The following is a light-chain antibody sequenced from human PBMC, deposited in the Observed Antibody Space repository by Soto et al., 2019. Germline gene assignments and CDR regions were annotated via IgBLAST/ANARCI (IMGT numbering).Light chain of an antibody. CDR3: QEYTHWPLT. CDR1: QTVSGN. CDR2: GTS. V-gene: IGKV3-15*01. Sequence: EIVMTQSPATLSVSPGEGATLSCRASQTVSGNLAWYQQKPGQAPRLLIYGTSTRATGIPARFSGSASGTEFILTISHLQSEDFAVYYCQEYTHWPLTFGGGIQEEIK. J-gene: IGKJ4*01.